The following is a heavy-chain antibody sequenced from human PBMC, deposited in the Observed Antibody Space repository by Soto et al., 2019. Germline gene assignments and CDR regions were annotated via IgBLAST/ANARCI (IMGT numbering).Heavy chain of an antibody. D-gene: IGHD1-1*01. CDR2: VYYSGDT. V-gene: IGHV4-39*01. Sequence: PAETLSLTCSVCGYSISNTGYYWGWLRQAPGKGLEYIASVYYSGDTYYNPSLKSRVTMSVDTSKNEFSLQLTSVTATDTAVYFCAMRDWKFGGYNFDYWGQGVLLTVSS. CDR1: GYSISNTGYY. CDR3: AMRDWKFGGYNFDY. J-gene: IGHJ4*02.